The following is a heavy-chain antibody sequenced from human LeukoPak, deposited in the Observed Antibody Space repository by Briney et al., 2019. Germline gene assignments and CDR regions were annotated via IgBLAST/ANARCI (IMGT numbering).Heavy chain of an antibody. Sequence: ASVKVSCKASGYTFTGYYMHWVRQAPGQGREWMGWINPNSCGTNYAQKFQGRVTMTRDTSISTTYMELSRLRSDDTAVYYCARGKDYYDDGGNYFDYWGQGTLVTVSS. D-gene: IGHD3-22*01. V-gene: IGHV1-2*02. CDR3: ARGKDYYDDGGNYFDY. CDR2: INPNSCGT. CDR1: GYTFTGYY. J-gene: IGHJ4*02.